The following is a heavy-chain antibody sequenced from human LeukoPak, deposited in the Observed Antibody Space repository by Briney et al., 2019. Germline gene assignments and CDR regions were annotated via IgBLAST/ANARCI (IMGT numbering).Heavy chain of an antibody. CDR1: GFTFSSYS. V-gene: IGHV3-21*01. D-gene: IGHD1-26*01. Sequence: GGSLRLSCAASGFTFSSYSMNWVRQAPGKGLEWVSSISSSSSYIYYADSVKGRFTISRDNAKNSLYLQMNSLRAEDTAMYYCARDAGAGWELLGRNDYWGQGTLVTVSS. J-gene: IGHJ4*01. CDR2: ISSSSSYI. CDR3: ARDAGAGWELLGRNDY.